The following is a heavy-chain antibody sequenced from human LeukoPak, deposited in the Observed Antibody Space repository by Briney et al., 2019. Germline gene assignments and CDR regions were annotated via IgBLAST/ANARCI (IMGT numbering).Heavy chain of an antibody. CDR3: AELGITMIGGV. J-gene: IGHJ6*04. V-gene: IGHV3-48*04. CDR1: GFTFSSYS. D-gene: IGHD3-10*02. Sequence: GGSLRLPCAASGFTFSSYSMNWVCQAPGKGLEWVSYISSSGSTIYYADSVKGRFTISRDNAKNSLYLQMNSLRAEDTAVYYCAELGITMIGGVWGKGTTVTISS. CDR2: ISSSGSTI.